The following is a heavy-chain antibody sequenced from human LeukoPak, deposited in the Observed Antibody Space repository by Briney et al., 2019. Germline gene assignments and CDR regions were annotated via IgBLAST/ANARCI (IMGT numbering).Heavy chain of an antibody. CDR2: ISDSGGST. D-gene: IGHD4-11*01. CDR3: AKVAEEYSNYVPFDY. J-gene: IGHJ4*02. V-gene: IGHV3-23*01. CDR1: GFTFSSYA. Sequence: GGSLRLSCAASGFTFSSYAMSWVRQAPGKGLEWVSAISDSGGSTYYADSVTSRFTISRDNSKNTLYLQINSLRAEDTAVYYCAKVAEEYSNYVPFDYWGQGTLVTVSS.